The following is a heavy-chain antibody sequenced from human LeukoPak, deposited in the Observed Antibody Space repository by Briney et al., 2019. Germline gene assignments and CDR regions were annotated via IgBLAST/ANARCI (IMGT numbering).Heavy chain of an antibody. CDR3: PSSRTSCDMDV. CDR1: GFTFSSYE. D-gene: IGHD2-2*01. V-gene: IGHV3-48*03. CDR2: ISSSGSTI. Sequence: GRSLRLSCAASGFTFSSYEMNWFPQSPGKALEWVSYISSSGSTIYYADSVKGRFTISRDNSKNTLYLQMNCLRAEDTAVYYCPSSRTSCDMDVWGKGTTVTVSS. J-gene: IGHJ6*04.